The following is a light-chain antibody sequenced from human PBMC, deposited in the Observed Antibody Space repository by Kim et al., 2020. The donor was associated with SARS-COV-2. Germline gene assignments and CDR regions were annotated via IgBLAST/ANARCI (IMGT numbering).Light chain of an antibody. Sequence: VYPGQQARITCVGDALPKQYAYWYQQKPGAAPVLVIYHDSERPSGIPERFSGSSSGTTVTLIISGVQAEDEADYYCQSADTSGTWVFGGGTKVTVL. CDR1: ALPKQY. CDR3: QSADTSGTWV. J-gene: IGLJ2*01. CDR2: HDS. V-gene: IGLV3-25*03.